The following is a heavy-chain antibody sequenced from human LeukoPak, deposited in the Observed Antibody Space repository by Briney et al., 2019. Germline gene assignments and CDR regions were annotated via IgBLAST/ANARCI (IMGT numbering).Heavy chain of an antibody. D-gene: IGHD2-2*01. CDR1: GFTFSSYG. CDR2: IRYDGSNK. J-gene: IGHJ4*02. V-gene: IGHV3-30*02. Sequence: PGGSLRLSCAASGFTFSSYGMHWVRQAPGKGLEGVAFIRYDGSNKYYADSVKGRFTISRDNSKNTLYLQMNSLRAEDTAVYYCAKDLPTLLYVVVPADKGWGQGTLVAVSS. CDR3: AKDLPTLLYVVVPADKG.